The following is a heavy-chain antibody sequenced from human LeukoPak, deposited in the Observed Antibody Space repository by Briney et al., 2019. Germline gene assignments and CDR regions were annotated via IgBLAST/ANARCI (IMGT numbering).Heavy chain of an antibody. D-gene: IGHD3-22*01. CDR3: ARGTYYYDSSGYYHFDY. V-gene: IGHV4-34*01. Sequence: KPSETLSLTCAVYGGSFSGYYWSWIRQPPGKGLEWIGEINHSGSTNYNPSLKSRVTISVDTSKNQFSLKLSSVTAADTAAYYCARGTYYYDSSGYYHFDYWGQGTLVTVSS. J-gene: IGHJ4*02. CDR2: INHSGST. CDR1: GGSFSGYY.